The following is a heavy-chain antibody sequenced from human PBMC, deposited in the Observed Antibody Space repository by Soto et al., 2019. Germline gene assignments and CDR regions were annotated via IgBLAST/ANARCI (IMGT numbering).Heavy chain of an antibody. Sequence: QVQLVQSGAEVKKPGSSVKVSCKASGGTFSSYAISWVRQAPGQGLEWMGGIIPIFGTANYAQKFQGRVTITADESTSTAYMELSSLRSEDTAVYYCARDPGLNEDGYANDNFDYWGQGTLVTVSS. D-gene: IGHD5-12*01. V-gene: IGHV1-69*01. CDR1: GGTFSSYA. J-gene: IGHJ4*02. CDR2: IIPIFGTA. CDR3: ARDPGLNEDGYANDNFDY.